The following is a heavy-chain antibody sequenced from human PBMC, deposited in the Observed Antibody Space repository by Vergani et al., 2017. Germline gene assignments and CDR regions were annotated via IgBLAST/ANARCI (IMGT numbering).Heavy chain of an antibody. CDR2: IYYSGST. CDR1: GGSISSGDYY. D-gene: IGHD3-10*01. CDR3: ARGAVRGVRRSYFDY. Sequence: QVQLQESGPGLVKPSQTLSLTCTVSGGSISSGDYYWSWIRQPPGKGLEWIGYIYYSGSTCYNPSLKSRVTISVDTSKNQFSLKLSSVTAADTAVYYCARGAVRGVRRSYFDYWGQGTLVTVSS. V-gene: IGHV4-30-4*01. J-gene: IGHJ4*02.